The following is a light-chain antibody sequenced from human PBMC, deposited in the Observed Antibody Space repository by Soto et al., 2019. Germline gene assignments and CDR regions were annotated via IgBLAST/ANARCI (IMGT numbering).Light chain of an antibody. CDR1: NSDIGGCKY. CDR2: EVS. J-gene: IGLJ2*01. CDR3: SSCPGKTTRL. Sequence: QSALTQPASVSGSPGQSITIYCTGTNSDIGGCKYVSWYQQHPGKAPKLIMFEVSDRPSRVSSRFSGSKSGNTASLTISGLQAEDEADYYCSSCPGKTTRLFGGGTKLAVL. V-gene: IGLV2-14*01.